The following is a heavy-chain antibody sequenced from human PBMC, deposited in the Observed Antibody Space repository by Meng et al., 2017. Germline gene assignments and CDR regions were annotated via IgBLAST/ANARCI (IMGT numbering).Heavy chain of an antibody. J-gene: IGHJ6*02. CDR1: GYTFTGYY. CDR2: INPNSGGT. CDR3: ARDREGNWGSYYYYYYGMDV. Sequence: ASVKVSCKASGYTFTGYYMHWVRQAPGQGLEWRGRINPNSGGTNYAQKFQGRVTMTRDTSISTAYMELSRLRSDDTAVYYCARDREGNWGSYYYYYYGMDVWGQGTTVTVSS. D-gene: IGHD7-27*01. V-gene: IGHV1-2*06.